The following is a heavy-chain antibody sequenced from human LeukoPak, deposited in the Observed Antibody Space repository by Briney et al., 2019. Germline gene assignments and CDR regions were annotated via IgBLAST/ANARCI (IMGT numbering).Heavy chain of an antibody. Sequence: SETLSLTCTVSGGSISSYYWSWIRQPAGKGLEWIGRIYTSGSTNYNPSLKSRVTMSVDTSKNQFSLKLSSVTAADTAVYYCAAAVGGASPDLRAFDIWGQGTMVTVSS. CDR1: GGSISSYY. CDR3: AAAVGGASPDLRAFDI. V-gene: IGHV4-4*07. J-gene: IGHJ3*02. D-gene: IGHD4/OR15-4a*01. CDR2: IYTSGST.